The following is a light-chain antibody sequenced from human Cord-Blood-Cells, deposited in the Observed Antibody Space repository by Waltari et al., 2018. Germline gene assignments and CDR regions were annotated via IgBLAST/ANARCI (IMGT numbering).Light chain of an antibody. V-gene: IGLV3-27*01. CDR3: YSAADNNRV. CDR2: KDR. CDR1: VLSKKY. J-gene: IGLJ1*01. Sequence: SYELTQPSSVSVSPGQTARITCSGDVLSKKYARWFQQKPGQAPVLVIYKDRERPSGIPERFSGSSSGTTVTLTISGAQVEDEADYYCYSAADNNRVFGTGTKVTVL.